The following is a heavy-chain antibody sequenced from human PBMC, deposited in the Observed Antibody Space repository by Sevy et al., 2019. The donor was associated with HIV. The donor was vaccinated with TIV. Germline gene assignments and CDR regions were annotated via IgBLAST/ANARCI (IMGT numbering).Heavy chain of an antibody. CDR1: GFPFNYYA. CDR2: INSDSDTM. D-gene: IGHD3-22*01. Sequence: GRSLRLSCVASGFPFNYYAMNWVRQAPGKGLEWILYINSDSDTMYYGDSVKGRFTISRDNAKNSLYLQMNVLIDEDTAVYYCARESGTYYDTSGYPYLLEAGFDYWGQGTLVTVSS. J-gene: IGHJ4*02. V-gene: IGHV3-48*02. CDR3: ARESGTYYDTSGYPYLLEAGFDY.